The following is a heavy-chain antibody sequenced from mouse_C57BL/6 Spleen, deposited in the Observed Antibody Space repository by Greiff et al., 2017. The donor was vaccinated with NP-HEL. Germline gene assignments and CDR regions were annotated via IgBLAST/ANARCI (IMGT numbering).Heavy chain of an antibody. V-gene: IGHV1-52*01. J-gene: IGHJ1*03. Sequence: VQLQQPGAELVRPGSSVKLSCKASGYTFTSYWMHWVKQRPIQGLEWIGNIDPSDSETNYNQKFKDKATLTVDKSSSTAYMQLSSLTSEDSAVYYCERYDYDRGYFDVWGTGTTVTVSS. CDR3: ERYDYDRGYFDV. CDR2: IDPSDSET. D-gene: IGHD2-4*01. CDR1: GYTFTSYW.